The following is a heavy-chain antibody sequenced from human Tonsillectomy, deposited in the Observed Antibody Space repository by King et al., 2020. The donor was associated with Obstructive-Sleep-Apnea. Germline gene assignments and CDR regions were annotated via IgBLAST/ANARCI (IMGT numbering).Heavy chain of an antibody. D-gene: IGHD2-2*01. CDR3: ARAPYCSSTSCYGLNWFDP. Sequence: VQLVESGGGLVQPGGSLRLSCAASGFTFSSYSMNWVRPAPGKGLEWVSYISSSSSTIYYADSVKGRFTISRENAKNKLYLQMNSLRAEDTAVYYCARAPYCSSTSCYGLNWFDPWGQGTLVTVSS. CDR2: ISSSSSTI. V-gene: IGHV3-48*01. J-gene: IGHJ5*02. CDR1: GFTFSSYS.